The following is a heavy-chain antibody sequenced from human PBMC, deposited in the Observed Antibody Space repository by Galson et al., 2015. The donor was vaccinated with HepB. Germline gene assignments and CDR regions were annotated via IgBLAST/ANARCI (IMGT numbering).Heavy chain of an antibody. CDR2: ISRAGDTS. D-gene: IGHD5-24*01. CDR1: GFTFSNYG. CDR3: ARDWIRDGASYYFDY. Sequence: SLRLSCAASGFTFSNYGMSWVRQAPGKGLECVAAISRAGDTSDYAESVKGRFTVSRDSSKSTLYLQMNGLRAEDTAIYYCARDWIRDGASYYFDYWGQGTLVTVSS. V-gene: IGHV3-23*01. J-gene: IGHJ4*02.